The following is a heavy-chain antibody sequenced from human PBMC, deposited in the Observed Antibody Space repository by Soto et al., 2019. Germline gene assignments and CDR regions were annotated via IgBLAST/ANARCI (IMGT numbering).Heavy chain of an antibody. V-gene: IGHV1-18*04. Sequence: GASVKVSCKASGYTFTTYGFSWVRQAPGQGLECVGWISAYNGNTHYSQKFQGRVTMTTDTSTSTAYMELRSLTSGDTAVYYCARELNTDSSAYYSFAYWGQGTLVTVSS. J-gene: IGHJ4*02. CDR3: ARELNTDSSAYYSFAY. CDR2: ISAYNGNT. D-gene: IGHD3-22*01. CDR1: GYTFTTYG.